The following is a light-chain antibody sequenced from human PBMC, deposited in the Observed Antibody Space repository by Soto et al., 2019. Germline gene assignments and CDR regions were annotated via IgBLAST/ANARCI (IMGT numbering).Light chain of an antibody. CDR1: QGISSY. V-gene: IGKV1-9*01. CDR2: AAS. Sequence: IHLTHSPSSLSSSVVGRVTITCRASQGISSYLAWYQQKPGKAPKLLIYAASTLQSGVPSRFSGSGSGTEFTLTISSLQPDDFATYYCQHYNSYSEAFGQGTKVDIK. CDR3: QHYNSYSEA. J-gene: IGKJ1*01.